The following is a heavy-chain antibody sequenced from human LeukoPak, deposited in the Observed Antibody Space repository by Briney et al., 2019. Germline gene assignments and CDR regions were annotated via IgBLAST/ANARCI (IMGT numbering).Heavy chain of an antibody. J-gene: IGHJ6*03. Sequence: PSETLSLTCSVSGGSISNYYWSWIRQPPGKGLEWIGYIYDSGGTNYNPSLRSRLTISVDTFKKQLSLKLSSLTAADTAVYYCARSRLYYGSGSSDNYYYMDVWGKGTTVTVSS. CDR1: GGSISNYY. V-gene: IGHV4-59*01. CDR3: ARSRLYYGSGSSDNYYYMDV. CDR2: IYDSGGT. D-gene: IGHD3-10*01.